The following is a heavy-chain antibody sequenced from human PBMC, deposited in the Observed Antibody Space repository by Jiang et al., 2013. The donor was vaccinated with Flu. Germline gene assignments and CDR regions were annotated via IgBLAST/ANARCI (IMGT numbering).Heavy chain of an antibody. Sequence: VQLLESGGGLVQPGGSLRLSCAASGFTFSDHYMDWVRQAPGKGLEWVGRTRSKANSYTTEYAASVKGRFTISRDNSKNSLYLQMNSLKTEDTAVYYCASRYCSGGSCHDAFDIWGQGTMVTVSS. CDR3: ASRYCSGGSCHDAFDI. J-gene: IGHJ3*02. D-gene: IGHD2-15*01. V-gene: IGHV3-72*01. CDR2: TRSKANSYTT. CDR1: GFTFSDHY.